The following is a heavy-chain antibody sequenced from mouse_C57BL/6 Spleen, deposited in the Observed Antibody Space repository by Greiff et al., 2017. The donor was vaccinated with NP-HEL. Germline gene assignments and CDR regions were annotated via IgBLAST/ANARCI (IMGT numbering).Heavy chain of an antibody. CDR1: GYTFTSYW. V-gene: IGHV1-55*01. J-gene: IGHJ4*01. Sequence: VQLQQPGAELVKPGASVKMSCKASGYTFTSYWITWVKQRPGQGLEWIGDIYPGSGSTNYNEKFKSKATLTVDTSSSTAYMQLSSLTSEDSAVYYCAREGDYGSRNAMDYWGQGTSVTVSS. CDR2: IYPGSGST. CDR3: AREGDYGSRNAMDY. D-gene: IGHD1-1*01.